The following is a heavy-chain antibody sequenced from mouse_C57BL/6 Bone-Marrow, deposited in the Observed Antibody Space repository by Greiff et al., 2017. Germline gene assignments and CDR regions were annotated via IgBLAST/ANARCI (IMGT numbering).Heavy chain of an antibody. CDR3: AKSVIDY. CDR2: IRNKANGYTT. J-gene: IGHJ2*01. CDR1: GFTFTDYY. V-gene: IGHV7-3*01. Sequence: DVMLVESGGGLVQPGGSLSLSCAASGFTFTDYYMSWVRQPPGKALEWLGFIRNKANGYTTEYSASVKGRFTISRDNSQSILYLQMHALRAEDNATFYCAKSVIDYWGQGNTLTVSA. D-gene: IGHD1-1*01.